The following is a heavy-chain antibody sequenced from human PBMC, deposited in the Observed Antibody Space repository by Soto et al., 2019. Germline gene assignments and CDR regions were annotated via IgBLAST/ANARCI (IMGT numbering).Heavy chain of an antibody. J-gene: IGHJ3*02. V-gene: IGHV3-64*01. CDR3: ARDMYYYGSGSLQENNAFDI. Sequence: PGGSLRLSCAASGFTFSNYEMHWVRQAPGKGLEYVSGISNNGAHTDYAKSVKGRFTISRDNSKNTLYLQMGSLRAEDMAVYYCARDMYYYGSGSLQENNAFDIWGQGTMVTVSS. CDR1: GFTFSNYE. D-gene: IGHD3-10*01. CDR2: ISNNGAHT.